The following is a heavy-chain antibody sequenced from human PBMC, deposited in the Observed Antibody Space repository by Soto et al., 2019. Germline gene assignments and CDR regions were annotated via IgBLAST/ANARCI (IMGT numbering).Heavy chain of an antibody. CDR1: GGSISSGGYY. J-gene: IGHJ6*03. CDR3: ARTSATVGLESRITMVRPAGYYYYYMDV. CDR2: IYYSGST. D-gene: IGHD3-10*01. V-gene: IGHV4-31*03. Sequence: PSETLSLTCTVSGGSISSGGYYWSWIRQHPGKGLEWIGYIYYSGSTYYNPSLKSRVTISVDTSKNQFSLKLSSVTAADTAVYYCARTSATVGLESRITMVRPAGYYYYYMDVWGKGTKVTV.